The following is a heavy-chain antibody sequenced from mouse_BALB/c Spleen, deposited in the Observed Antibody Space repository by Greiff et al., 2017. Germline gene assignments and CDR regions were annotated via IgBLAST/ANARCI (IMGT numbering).Heavy chain of an antibody. V-gene: IGHV5-4*02. CDR2: ISDGGSYT. CDR3: ARDRGDYGFDY. CDR1: GFTFSDYY. D-gene: IGHD1-1*01. Sequence: EVQRVESGGGLVKPGGSLKLSCAASGFTFSDYYMYWVRQTPEKRLEWVATISDGGSYTYYPDSVKGRFTISRDNAKNNLYLQMSSLKSEDTAMYYCARDRGDYGFDYWGQGTTLTVSS. J-gene: IGHJ2*01.